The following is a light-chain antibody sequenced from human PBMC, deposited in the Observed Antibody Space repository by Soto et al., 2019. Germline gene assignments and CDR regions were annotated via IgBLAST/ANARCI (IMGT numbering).Light chain of an antibody. CDR1: SSDIGSYNR. CDR3: SSYTSSRTLGYG. J-gene: IGLJ1*01. Sequence: QSVLTQPASVSGSPGQSITISCTGTSSDIGSYNRVSLYQQPPGTAPKLIIYEVNNRPSGVPDRYSGSKSGNTASLTISGLQAEDGADYYCSSYTSSRTLGYGFGTGTKVTVL. V-gene: IGLV2-18*02. CDR2: EVN.